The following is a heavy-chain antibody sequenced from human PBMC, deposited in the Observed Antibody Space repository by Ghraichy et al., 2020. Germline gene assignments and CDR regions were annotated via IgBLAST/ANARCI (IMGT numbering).Heavy chain of an antibody. CDR2: IYYSGST. J-gene: IGHJ4*02. CDR3: ASRPKGSGWFNY. V-gene: IGHV4-39*01. CDR1: GGSIGSSSYY. D-gene: IGHD6-19*01. Sequence: SETLSLTCSVSGGSIGSSSYYWDWIRQPPGQGLDWIGGIYYSGSTYYNPSLKSRVTISVDTSKNQFSLKLSSVTAADTAVYYCASRPKGSGWFNYWGQGTLVTVSA.